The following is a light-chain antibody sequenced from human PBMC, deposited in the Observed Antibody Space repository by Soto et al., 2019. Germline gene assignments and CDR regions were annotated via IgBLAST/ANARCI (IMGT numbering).Light chain of an antibody. Sequence: EIVLTQSPGTLSLSPGERATLSCRASRSVTSSYLAWYQQKPGQAPRLVIYGVSSRATGIPDRFSGSGSGTDFTLTISSLEPEDFAMYYCQQYGSSPGTFGQGTKVEIK. CDR1: RSVTSSY. CDR3: QQYGSSPGT. J-gene: IGKJ1*01. V-gene: IGKV3-20*01. CDR2: GVS.